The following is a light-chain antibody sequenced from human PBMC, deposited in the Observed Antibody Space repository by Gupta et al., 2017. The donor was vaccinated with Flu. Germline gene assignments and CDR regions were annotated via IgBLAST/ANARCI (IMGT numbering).Light chain of an antibody. Sequence: VTLGQTAFISCRCSHCRGERDGNTYLHWFQQRPGQAPRRLIYKGSYREYGVPDRFSGSGLGTNFTLKISRGEAEDVGIYFCMQGEHWPWAFGQGTTVEIK. CDR1: HCRGERDGNTY. CDR2: KGS. V-gene: IGKV2-30*01. J-gene: IGKJ1*01. CDR3: MQGEHWPWA.